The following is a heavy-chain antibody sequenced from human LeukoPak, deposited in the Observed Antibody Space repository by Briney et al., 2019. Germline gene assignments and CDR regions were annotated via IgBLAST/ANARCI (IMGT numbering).Heavy chain of an antibody. CDR3: ARGGSYLIAFDI. J-gene: IGHJ3*02. CDR1: GFTFSTYT. D-gene: IGHD1-26*01. CDR2: ITSNSKYI. Sequence: PGGSLRLSCAASGFTFSTYTMNWVRQAPGKGLEWISSITSNSKYIFYADSLKGRFTISRDNSKNTLYLQMNSLRAEDTAVYYCARGGSYLIAFDIWGQGTMVTVSS. V-gene: IGHV3-21*04.